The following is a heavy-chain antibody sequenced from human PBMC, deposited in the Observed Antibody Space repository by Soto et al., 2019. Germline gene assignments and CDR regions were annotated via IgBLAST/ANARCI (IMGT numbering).Heavy chain of an antibody. CDR2: IRSKANSYAT. V-gene: IGHV3-73*01. CDR3: TRLTYYYDSSGYYSLAFDI. D-gene: IGHD3-22*01. J-gene: IGHJ3*02. Sequence: SLRLSCAASGFTFSGSAMHWVRQASGKGLEWVGRIRSKANSYATAYAASVKGRFTISRDDSKNTAYLQMNSLKTEDTAVYYCTRLTYYYDSSGYYSLAFDIWGQGTMVTVSS. CDR1: GFTFSGSA.